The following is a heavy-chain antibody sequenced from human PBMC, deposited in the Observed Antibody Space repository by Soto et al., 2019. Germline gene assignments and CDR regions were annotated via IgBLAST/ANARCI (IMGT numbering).Heavy chain of an antibody. J-gene: IGHJ1*01. D-gene: IGHD3-22*01. V-gene: IGHV2-5*02. CDR2: IYWDDTK. Sequence: QITLKESGPTLVKPTQTLTLTRTFSGFSLSSSGVGVGWIRQPPGKALEWVALIYWDDTKRYSPSLKSGLTITKDTSKNQVVLTMTNMDPVDTATYYCAHIRVTMIVGAGYFQHWGQGTLVTVSS. CDR3: AHIRVTMIVGAGYFQH. CDR1: GFSLSSSGVG.